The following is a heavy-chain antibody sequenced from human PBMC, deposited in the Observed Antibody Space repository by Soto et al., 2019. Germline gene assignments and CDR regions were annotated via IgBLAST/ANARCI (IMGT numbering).Heavy chain of an antibody. V-gene: IGHV3-33*01. CDR3: VTEGGVGYGSSWGAF. J-gene: IGHJ4*02. CDR1: GVSFSTYG. CDR2: IWHDGIYK. D-gene: IGHD6-13*01. Sequence: QVQLVESGGGVVQPGRSLRLSCVASGVSFSTYGMHWVRQAPGKGLEWVASIWHDGIYKFHADAVKGRFAISRANSMKSLDLKMNSLTVEDTAMYYCVTEGGVGYGSSWGAFWGQGTLVTVSS.